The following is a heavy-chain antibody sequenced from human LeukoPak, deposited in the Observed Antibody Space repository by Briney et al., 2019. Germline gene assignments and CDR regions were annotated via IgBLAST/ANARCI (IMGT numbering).Heavy chain of an antibody. J-gene: IGHJ6*02. CDR3: ASTGAYYYYYGMDV. Sequence: GGSLRLSCAASGFTFSSYGMHWVGQAPGKGLEWVAFIRYDGSNKYYADSVKGRFTISRDNSKNTLYLQMNSLRAEDTAVYYCASTGAYYYYYGMDVWGQGTTATVSS. CDR2: IRYDGSNK. D-gene: IGHD3-10*01. V-gene: IGHV3-30*02. CDR1: GFTFSSYG.